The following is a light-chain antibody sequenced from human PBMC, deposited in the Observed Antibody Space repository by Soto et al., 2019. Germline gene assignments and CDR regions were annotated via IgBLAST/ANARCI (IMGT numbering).Light chain of an antibody. V-gene: IGLV1-44*01. CDR3: ATWNDGVFV. CDR2: GNT. Sequence: QSVLTQPTSASGTPGQRVTISCSGNTSNIGRSTVSWYQQFPGAAPKLLIYGNTQRPLGVPVRFSGSKSDTSASLAISGLQSEDEADYYCATWNDGVFVFGIGTKLTV. J-gene: IGLJ1*01. CDR1: TSNIGRST.